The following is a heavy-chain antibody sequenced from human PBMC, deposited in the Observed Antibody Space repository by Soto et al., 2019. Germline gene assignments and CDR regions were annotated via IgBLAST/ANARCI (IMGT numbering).Heavy chain of an antibody. CDR1: GYTFTSYA. V-gene: IGHV1-3*01. CDR3: ASSYSNYALIDYYYYGMDV. Sequence: GASVKVSCKASGYTFTSYAMHWVRQAPGQRFEWMGWINAGNGNTKYSQKFQGRVTITRDTSASTAYMELSSLRSEDTAVYYCASSYSNYALIDYYYYGMDVWGQGTTVTVSS. J-gene: IGHJ6*02. CDR2: INAGNGNT. D-gene: IGHD4-4*01.